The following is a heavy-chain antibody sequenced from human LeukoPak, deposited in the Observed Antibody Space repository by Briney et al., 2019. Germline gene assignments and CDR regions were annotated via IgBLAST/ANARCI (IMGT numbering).Heavy chain of an antibody. D-gene: IGHD4-17*01. CDR3: ARGRTTVTTKVKDYGVDV. CDR1: GGSISSGGYS. Sequence: SQTLSLTCAVSGGSISSGGYSWSWIRQPPGKGLEWLGYIYHSGSTYYNPSLKSRVTISVDRSKNQFSLKLSSVTAADTAVYYCARGRTTVTTKVKDYGVDVWGQGTTVTVSS. J-gene: IGHJ6*02. V-gene: IGHV4-30-2*01. CDR2: IYHSGST.